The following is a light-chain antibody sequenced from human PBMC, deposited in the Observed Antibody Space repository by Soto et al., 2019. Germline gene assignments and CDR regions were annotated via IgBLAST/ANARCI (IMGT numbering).Light chain of an antibody. V-gene: IGLV2-14*01. Sequence: QSVLTQPASVSGSPGQSITISCTGTSSDVGAYNFVSWYQQYPGKAPKLMIYDVINRPSGVSNRFSGSKSGTTASLTISGLQAEDEADYYCTSYTSSNTQVFGGGTKVTVL. CDR1: SSDVGAYNF. CDR2: DVI. J-gene: IGLJ2*01. CDR3: TSYTSSNTQV.